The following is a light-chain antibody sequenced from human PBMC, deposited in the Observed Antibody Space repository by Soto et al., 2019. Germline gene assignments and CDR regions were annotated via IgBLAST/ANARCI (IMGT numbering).Light chain of an antibody. CDR2: EVS. CDR3: SSYAGSNIVV. CDR1: SRDVGGYNY. J-gene: IGLJ2*01. V-gene: IGLV2-8*01. Sequence: QSALTQPPSASGSPGQSVTISCTGTSRDVGGYNYVSWYQQHPGKAPKLMIYEVSKRPSGVPDRFSGSKSGNTASLTVSGLQAEDEAEYYCSSYAGSNIVVFGGGTKLTVL.